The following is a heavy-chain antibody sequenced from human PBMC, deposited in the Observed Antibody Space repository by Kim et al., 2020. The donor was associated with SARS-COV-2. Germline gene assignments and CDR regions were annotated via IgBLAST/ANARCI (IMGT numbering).Heavy chain of an antibody. CDR3: AKDQGVWGTAVAGTGDY. J-gene: IGHJ4*02. CDR2: ISGSGGST. CDR1: GFTFSSYA. V-gene: IGHV3-23*01. D-gene: IGHD6-19*01. Sequence: GGSLRLSCAASGFTFSSYAMSWVRQAPGKGLEWVSAISGSGGSTYYADSVKGRFTISRDNSKNTLYLQMNSLRAEDTAVYYCAKDQGVWGTAVAGTGDYWGQGTLVTVSS.